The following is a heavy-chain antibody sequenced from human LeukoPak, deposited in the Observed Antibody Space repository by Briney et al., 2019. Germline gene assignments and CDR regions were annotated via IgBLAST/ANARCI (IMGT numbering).Heavy chain of an antibody. J-gene: IGHJ4*02. D-gene: IGHD1-20*01. CDR2: IYYSGST. CDR3: ARHKWNLYYFDY. Sequence: SETLSLTCTVSGGSISSYYWSWIRQPPGKGLEWIGYIYYSGSTNYNPSLKSRVTISVDTSKNQFSLKLSSETAADTAVYYCARHKWNLYYFDYWGQGTLVTVSS. V-gene: IGHV4-59*08. CDR1: GGSISSYY.